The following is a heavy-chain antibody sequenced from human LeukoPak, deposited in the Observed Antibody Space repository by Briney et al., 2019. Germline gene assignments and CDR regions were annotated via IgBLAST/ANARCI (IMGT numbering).Heavy chain of an antibody. V-gene: IGHV1-8*01. D-gene: IGHD2-15*01. J-gene: IGHJ5*02. CDR3: ARGVNIVVVVATITTWFDP. CDR2: MNPNSGNT. CDR1: GYTFTSYD. Sequence: ASVKVSCKASGYTFTSYDINWVRQATGQGLEWMGLMNPNSGNTGYAHKFQGRFTMTSNTSISTDYMEMSRLRSADTAVYYCARGVNIVVVVATITTWFDPWGQGTLVTVSS.